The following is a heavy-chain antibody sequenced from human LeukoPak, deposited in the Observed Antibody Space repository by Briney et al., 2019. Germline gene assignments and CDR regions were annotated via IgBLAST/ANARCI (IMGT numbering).Heavy chain of an antibody. V-gene: IGHV4-39*07. J-gene: IGHJ5*02. D-gene: IGHD2-15*01. Sequence: SETLSLTCTVSGGSISSSSYYWGWIRHPPGKGLECIGSIYYSGSTYYNPPLKSRVTISVDTSKNQFSLKLSSVTAADTAVYYCASVYCSGGSCYDWFDPWGQGTLVTVSS. CDR2: IYYSGST. CDR3: ASVYCSGGSCYDWFDP. CDR1: GGSISSSSYY.